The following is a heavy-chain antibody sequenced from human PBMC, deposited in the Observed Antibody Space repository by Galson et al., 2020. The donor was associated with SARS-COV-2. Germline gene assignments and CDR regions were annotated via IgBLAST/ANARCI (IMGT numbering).Heavy chain of an antibody. CDR3: ARDSGYMVGATSAFDI. J-gene: IGHJ3*02. Sequence: SETMSLTCTVTGGSISSNGYSWTRIRQHPGKGQESIGYIYYSGSAYYRPYIKSRVTISVDTSKTQFSLKLTSVTAADTAVYYCARDSGYMVGATSAFDIWGQGTMVTVSS. D-gene: IGHD3-22*01. V-gene: IGHV4-31*03. CDR2: IYYSGSA. CDR1: GGSISSNGYS.